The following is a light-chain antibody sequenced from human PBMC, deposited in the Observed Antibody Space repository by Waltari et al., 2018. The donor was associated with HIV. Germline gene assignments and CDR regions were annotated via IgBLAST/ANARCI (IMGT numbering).Light chain of an antibody. CDR2: EVT. J-gene: IGLJ2*01. CDR3: SSYTSTTTIV. Sequence: QSALTQPASVSGSPGQSITISCTGTNSDVGGYNFVSWYQQHPGKAPKLLIFEVTNRPSGISSRFSGSKSGNTAAMTISGLQAEDEADYYCSSYTSTTTIVFGGGIKVTVL. V-gene: IGLV2-14*01. CDR1: NSDVGGYNF.